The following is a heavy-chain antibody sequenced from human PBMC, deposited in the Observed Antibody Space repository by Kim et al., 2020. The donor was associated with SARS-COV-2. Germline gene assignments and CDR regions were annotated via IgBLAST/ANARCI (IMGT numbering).Heavy chain of an antibody. CDR1: GGSFSGYY. J-gene: IGHJ4*02. D-gene: IGHD3-9*01. V-gene: IGHV4-34*01. CDR2: INHSGST. Sequence: SETLSLTCAVYGGSFSGYYWSWIRQPPGKGLEWIGEINHSGSTNYNPSLKSRVTISVDTSKNQFSLKLSSVTAADTAVYYCARPQTYDILTGYYGAYGHWGQGTLVTVSS. CDR3: ARPQTYDILTGYYGAYGH.